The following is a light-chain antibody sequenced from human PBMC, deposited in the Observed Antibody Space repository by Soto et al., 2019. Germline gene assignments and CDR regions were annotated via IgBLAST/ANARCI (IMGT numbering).Light chain of an antibody. CDR2: EVN. CDR1: SSDVGGYNY. Sequence: QSALTQPPSASGSPGQSVTISCTGTSSDVGGYNYVSWYQQHPGRAPRLMIYEVNKWPSGVPDRFSGSKSGDTASLTVSGLQAEDEADYYCYSYAGSHNVFGTGTKVTVL. CDR3: YSYAGSHNV. J-gene: IGLJ1*01. V-gene: IGLV2-8*01.